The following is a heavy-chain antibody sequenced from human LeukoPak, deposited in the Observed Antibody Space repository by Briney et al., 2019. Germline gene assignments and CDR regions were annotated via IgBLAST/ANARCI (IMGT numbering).Heavy chain of an antibody. CDR2: ISGSGGST. CDR3: AKDQSPRRTDLVGATYDY. J-gene: IGHJ4*02. Sequence: GGSLRLSCAASGFTFSSYAMSWVRQAPGKGLEWVSAISGSGGSTYYADSVKGRFTISRDNSKNTLYLQMNSLRAEDTAVYYCAKDQSPRRTDLVGATYDYWGQGTLVTVSS. V-gene: IGHV3-23*01. D-gene: IGHD1-26*01. CDR1: GFTFSSYA.